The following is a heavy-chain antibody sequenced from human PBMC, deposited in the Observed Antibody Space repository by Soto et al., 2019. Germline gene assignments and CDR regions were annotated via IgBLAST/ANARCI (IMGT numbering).Heavy chain of an antibody. V-gene: IGHV3-66*01. CDR3: AKSTMAARPAHYFDY. Sequence: GGSLRLSCAASGFTVSSKYMSWVRQAPWKGLEWVSLINRGGSISYADSVKGRFTISRDNSENTLYLQMNSLRGEDTAVYYCAKSTMAARPAHYFDYWGQGTLVTVSS. D-gene: IGHD6-6*01. J-gene: IGHJ4*02. CDR1: GFTVSSKY. CDR2: INRGGSI.